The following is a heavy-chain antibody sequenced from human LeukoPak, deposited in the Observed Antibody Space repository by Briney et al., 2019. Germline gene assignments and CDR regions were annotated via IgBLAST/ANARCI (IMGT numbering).Heavy chain of an antibody. CDR3: ARVGRATVTPGDYYYGMDV. J-gene: IGHJ6*02. V-gene: IGHV1-8*01. Sequence: GASVKVSCKASGYTFTSYDINWVRQATGQGLEWMGWMNPNSGNTGYAQKFQGRVTMTRNTSISTAYMELSSLRSEDTAVYYCARVGRATVTPGDYYYGMDVWGQGTTVTVSS. CDR2: MNPNSGNT. CDR1: GYTFTSYD. D-gene: IGHD4-17*01.